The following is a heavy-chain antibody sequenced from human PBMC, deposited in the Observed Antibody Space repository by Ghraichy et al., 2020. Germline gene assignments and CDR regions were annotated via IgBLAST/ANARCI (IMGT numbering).Heavy chain of an antibody. D-gene: IGHD6-13*01. J-gene: IGHJ4*02. CDR2: ISSSSSYI. Sequence: GGSLRLSCAASGFTFSSYSMNWVRQAPGKGLEWVSSISSSSSYIYYADSVKGRFTISRDNAKNSLYLQMNSLRAEDTAVYYCARENIAAAATSYFDYWGQGTLVTVSS. CDR1: GFTFSSYS. V-gene: IGHV3-21*01. CDR3: ARENIAAAATSYFDY.